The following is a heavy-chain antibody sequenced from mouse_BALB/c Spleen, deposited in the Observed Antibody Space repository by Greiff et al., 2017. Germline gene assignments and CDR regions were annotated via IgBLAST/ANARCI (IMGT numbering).Heavy chain of an antibody. J-gene: IGHJ4*01. CDR2: IDPENGDT. CDR1: GFNIKDYY. Sequence: EVQLQQSGAELVRSGASVKLSCTASGFNIKDYYMHWVKQRPEQGLEWIGWIDPENGDTEYAPKFQGKATMTADTSSNTAYLQLSSLTSEDTAVYYCNAWGTVYAMDYWGQGTSVTVSS. V-gene: IGHV14-4*02. CDR3: NAWGTVYAMDY. D-gene: IGHD2-14*01.